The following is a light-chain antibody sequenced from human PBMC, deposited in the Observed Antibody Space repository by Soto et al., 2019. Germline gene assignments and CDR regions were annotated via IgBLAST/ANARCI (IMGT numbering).Light chain of an antibody. Sequence: QSALTQPASVSGSPGQSITISCTGTSSDVGGYNYVSWYQQHPGNAPKLMIYEVNNRPSGVSNRFSGSKSGNTASLTISGLQAEDEADYYCSSYTSSSLYVFGTGTRSPS. CDR2: EVN. J-gene: IGLJ1*01. V-gene: IGLV2-14*01. CDR1: SSDVGGYNY. CDR3: SSYTSSSLYV.